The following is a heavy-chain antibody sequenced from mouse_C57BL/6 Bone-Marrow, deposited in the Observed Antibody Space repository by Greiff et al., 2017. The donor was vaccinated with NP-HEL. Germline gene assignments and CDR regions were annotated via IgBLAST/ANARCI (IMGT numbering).Heavy chain of an antibody. Sequence: VQLKESGPELVKPGASVKMSCKASGYTFTDYNMHWVKQSHGKSLEWIGYIKPNNGGTSYNEKFKGKATLTVNKSSSTAYMELRSLTSEDSAVYYCAREDPYWYFDVWGTGTTVTVSS. CDR3: AREDPYWYFDV. CDR1: GYTFTDYN. J-gene: IGHJ1*03. CDR2: IKPNNGGT. V-gene: IGHV1-22*01.